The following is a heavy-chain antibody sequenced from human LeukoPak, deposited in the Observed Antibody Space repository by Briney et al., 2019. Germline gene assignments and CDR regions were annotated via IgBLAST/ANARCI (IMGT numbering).Heavy chain of an antibody. Sequence: GGSLRLSCVASGFTFSSYGMHWVRPAPGKGLEWVAVISYDGTNKYYADSVKGRFTISRDNTKNTLYLQMNSLRAEDTAVYYCAKALTVTDAFDIWGQGTVVTVSS. CDR2: ISYDGTNK. CDR3: AKALTVTDAFDI. J-gene: IGHJ3*02. CDR1: GFTFSSYG. V-gene: IGHV3-30*18. D-gene: IGHD4-17*01.